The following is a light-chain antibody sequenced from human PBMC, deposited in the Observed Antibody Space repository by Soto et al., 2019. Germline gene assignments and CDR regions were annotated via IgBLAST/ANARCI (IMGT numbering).Light chain of an antibody. J-gene: IGLJ1*01. CDR1: SSDVGGYKY. V-gene: IGLV2-8*01. CDR3: SSYAGINNLGV. CDR2: EAN. Sequence: QSVLTQPPSASGSPGQSVTISCTGTSSDVGGYKYVSWYQQHPGKAPKLMIFEANKRPSGVPDRFSGSKSGNTASLTVSGLQAEDEADYYCSSYAGINNLGVFGTGTKLTVL.